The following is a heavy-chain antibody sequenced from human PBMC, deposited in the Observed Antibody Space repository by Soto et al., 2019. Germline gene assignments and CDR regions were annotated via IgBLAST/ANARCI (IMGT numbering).Heavy chain of an antibody. CDR1: VGSISSDF. CDR2: ISISGNT. V-gene: IGHV4-59*01. Sequence: QVQLQESGPGLVKPSETLSLTCTVSVGSISSDFWRWIRQPPGKGREWIGYISISGNTDYSPSLTSRATTSADTSRNPSPLKLRSVNTADTAVYFCARGRADCHAGSGPTGMWLARWGQRTGVTVSS. D-gene: IGHD3-3*01. J-gene: IGHJ5*02. CDR3: ARGRADCHAGSGPTGMWLAR.